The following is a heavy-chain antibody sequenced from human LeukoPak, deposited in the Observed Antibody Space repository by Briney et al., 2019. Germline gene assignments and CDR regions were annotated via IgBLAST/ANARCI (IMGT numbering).Heavy chain of an antibody. CDR2: IIPILGIA. D-gene: IGHD2-21*02. CDR1: GYTFTSYG. J-gene: IGHJ4*02. CDR3: ARRGDSVFDY. Sequence: SVKVSCKASGYTFTSYGISWVRQAPGQGLEWMGRIIPILGIANYAQKFQGRVTITADKSMSTAYMELSSLRSEDTAVYYCARRGDSVFDYWGQGTLVTVSS. V-gene: IGHV1-69*04.